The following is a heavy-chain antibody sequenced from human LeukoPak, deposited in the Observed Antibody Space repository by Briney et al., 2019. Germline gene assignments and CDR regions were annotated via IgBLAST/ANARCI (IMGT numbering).Heavy chain of an antibody. D-gene: IGHD4-23*01. CDR2: INGDGSST. V-gene: IGHV3-74*01. CDR3: ARDYGGDHYFDY. Sequence: QPGGSLRLSCAASGFTFSRYWMHWVRQAPGKGLVWVSRINGDGSSTSYADPVKGRFTISRDNAKNTLYLQMNSLRAEDTAVYYCARDYGGDHYFDYWGQGALVTVSS. J-gene: IGHJ4*02. CDR1: GFTFSRYW.